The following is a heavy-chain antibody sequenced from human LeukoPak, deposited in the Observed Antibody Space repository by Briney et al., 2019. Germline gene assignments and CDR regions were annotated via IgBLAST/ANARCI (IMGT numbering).Heavy chain of an antibody. CDR2: INHSGST. J-gene: IGHJ3*02. Sequence: TSETLSFTCAVYGGSFSGYYWSWIRQPPGKGLGWIGEINHSGSTNYNPSLKSRVTISVDTSKNQFSLKLSSVTAADTAVYYCARTGYDAFDIWGQGTMVTVSS. D-gene: IGHD1-14*01. CDR3: ARTGYDAFDI. CDR1: GGSFSGYY. V-gene: IGHV4-34*01.